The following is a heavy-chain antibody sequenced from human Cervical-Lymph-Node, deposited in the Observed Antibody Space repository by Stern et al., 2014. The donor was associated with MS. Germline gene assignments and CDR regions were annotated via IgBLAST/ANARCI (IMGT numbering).Heavy chain of an antibody. Sequence: VQLVESGGGVVQPGRSLRLSCAASGFTFSSYGMHWVRQAPGKGLEWVAVIWYDGSNKYYADSGKGRFTISRDNSKNTLYLQMNSLRAEDTAVYYCARLPSSIAAYDAFDIWGQGTMVTVSS. J-gene: IGHJ3*02. CDR2: IWYDGSNK. D-gene: IGHD6-6*01. CDR1: GFTFSSYG. CDR3: ARLPSSIAAYDAFDI. V-gene: IGHV3-33*01.